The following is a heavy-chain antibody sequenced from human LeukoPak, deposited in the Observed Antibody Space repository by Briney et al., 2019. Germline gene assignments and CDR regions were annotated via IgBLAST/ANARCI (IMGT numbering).Heavy chain of an antibody. D-gene: IGHD4-23*01. V-gene: IGHV3-43*02. J-gene: IGHJ4*02. Sequence: GGSLRLSCAASGFTFVDYGMHWVRQAPGRALEWVSLIKADGSTTYYADSVKGRFTISRDNSKNSLYLQMNSLRTEDTALYYCAKDRPVVSYWGQGTLVTVSS. CDR2: IKADGSTT. CDR3: AKDRPVVSY. CDR1: GFTFVDYG.